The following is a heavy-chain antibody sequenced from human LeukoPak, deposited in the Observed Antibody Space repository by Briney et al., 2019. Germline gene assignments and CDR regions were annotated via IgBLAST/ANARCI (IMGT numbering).Heavy chain of an antibody. CDR2: INEGGNEK. CDR1: GFTFRNYW. CDR3: ARDLMVGATTHAFDY. Sequence: GGSLRLSCAASGFTFRNYWMSWVRQVPGKGLEWVVNINEGGNEKNYVDSVKGRFTASRDNAQNSLYLQMNSLRVEDTAVYYCARDLMVGATTHAFDYWGQGTLVTVSS. D-gene: IGHD1-26*01. J-gene: IGHJ4*02. V-gene: IGHV3-7*03.